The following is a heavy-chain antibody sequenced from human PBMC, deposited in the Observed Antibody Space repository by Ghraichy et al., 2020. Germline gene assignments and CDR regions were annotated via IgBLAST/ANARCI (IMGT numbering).Heavy chain of an antibody. J-gene: IGHJ5*02. CDR1: GFTFSSYA. CDR2: ISGSGGTT. V-gene: IGHV3-23*01. Sequence: LTCAASGFTFSSYAMNWVRQAPGKGVEWVSRISGSGGTTYYADSVKGRFTISRDNSKNTLHLQMNSLRAEDTAVYYCAKAWGYCSGGICPEYNWFDPWGQGTLVTVSS. CDR3: AKAWGYCSGGICPEYNWFDP. D-gene: IGHD2-15*01.